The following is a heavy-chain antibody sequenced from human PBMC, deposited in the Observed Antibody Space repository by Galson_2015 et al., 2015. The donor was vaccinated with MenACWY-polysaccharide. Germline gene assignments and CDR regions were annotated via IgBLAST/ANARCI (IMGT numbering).Heavy chain of an antibody. CDR2: IYSDGST. V-gene: IGHV3-66*02. CDR3: ARRTGNWYFDL. Sequence: SLRLSCAASGFIVSSNFMSWVRQAPGKGLEWVSIIYSDGSTYYAESVKGRFTISRDNSKNTVYPQMNSLRTEDTAVYYCARRTGNWYFDLWGRGTLVTVSS. J-gene: IGHJ2*01. CDR1: GFIVSSNF.